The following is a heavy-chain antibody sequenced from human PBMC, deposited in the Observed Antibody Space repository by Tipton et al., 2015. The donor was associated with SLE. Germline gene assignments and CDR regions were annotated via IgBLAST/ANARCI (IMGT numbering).Heavy chain of an antibody. CDR3: ARDLWYFDL. V-gene: IGHV3-21*01. CDR2: ISSTYYI. Sequence: SLRLSCAASGFTFSTYSMNWVRQAPGKGLEWVSSISSTYYIYYADSVRGRFTISRDNAKNSLYLQMNSLSAEDTAVYYCARDLWYFDLWGRGTLVTVSS. J-gene: IGHJ2*01. CDR1: GFTFSTYS.